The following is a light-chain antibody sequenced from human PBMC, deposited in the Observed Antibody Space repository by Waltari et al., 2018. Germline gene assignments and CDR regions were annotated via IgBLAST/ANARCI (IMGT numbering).Light chain of an antibody. CDR3: QQSHSNPIT. CDR1: QDISNF. J-gene: IGKJ4*01. Sequence: DIQMTQSPSSLSASVGDRVTITCQASQDISNFLNWYQQKPGKAPKLLIYDAANSETGVPSRFSGSAYGTDFTLTISSLQPEDFATYFCQQSHSNPITFGGGTKVDIK. CDR2: DAA. V-gene: IGKV1-33*01.